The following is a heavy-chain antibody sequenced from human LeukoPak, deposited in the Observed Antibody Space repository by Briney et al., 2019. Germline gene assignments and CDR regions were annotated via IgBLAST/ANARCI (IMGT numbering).Heavy chain of an antibody. Sequence: PGGSLRLSCAASRFTFSNYWMSWVRQAPGKGLEWLTNIKQDGSEKYYVDSVKGRFAISRDNAKNSLYLQMNSLRAEDTAEYYCASQKNGASDYWGQGTLVTVSS. CDR1: RFTFSNYW. CDR2: IKQDGSEK. J-gene: IGHJ4*02. V-gene: IGHV3-7*05. D-gene: IGHD1-1*01. CDR3: ASQKNGASDY.